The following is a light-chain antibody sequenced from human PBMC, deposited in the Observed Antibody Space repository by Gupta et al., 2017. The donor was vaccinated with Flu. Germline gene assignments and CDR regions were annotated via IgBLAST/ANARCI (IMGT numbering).Light chain of an antibody. Sequence: QSPKLLIYWASTRESGVPDRFSGSGSGTDFTLTISSLQAEDVAVYYCQQYDSTPWTFGEGTKVEIK. CDR2: WAS. V-gene: IGKV4-1*01. CDR3: QQYDSTPWT. J-gene: IGKJ1*01.